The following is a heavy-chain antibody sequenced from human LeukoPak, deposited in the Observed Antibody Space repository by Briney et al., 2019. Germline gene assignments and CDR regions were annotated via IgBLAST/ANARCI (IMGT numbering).Heavy chain of an antibody. J-gene: IGHJ4*01. CDR1: GVSISSYY. CDR2: IYYTGNT. D-gene: IGHD1-14*01. V-gene: IGHV4-59*01. Sequence: SETLSLTCTVSGVSISSYYWSWIRQPPGKGLEWIGYIYYTGNTHYNFSLKSRVTISVATSKNQFSLKLSSVTAADTATYYCAREGRDRNRFEYWGHGTLVTVSS. CDR3: AREGRDRNRFEY.